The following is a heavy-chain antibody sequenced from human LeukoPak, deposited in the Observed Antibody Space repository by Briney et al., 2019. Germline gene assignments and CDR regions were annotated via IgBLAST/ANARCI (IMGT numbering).Heavy chain of an antibody. D-gene: IGHD6-6*01. CDR1: GYTFTIYY. Sequence: ASVKVSCKASGYTFTIYYMHWVRQAPGQGLEWMGIINPSGGSTTYAQKFQGRVTVTRDTSTSTVYMELSSLRSDDTAVYYCARVEYSSSSGDYWGQGTLVTVSS. J-gene: IGHJ4*02. CDR2: INPSGGST. V-gene: IGHV1-46*01. CDR3: ARVEYSSSSGDY.